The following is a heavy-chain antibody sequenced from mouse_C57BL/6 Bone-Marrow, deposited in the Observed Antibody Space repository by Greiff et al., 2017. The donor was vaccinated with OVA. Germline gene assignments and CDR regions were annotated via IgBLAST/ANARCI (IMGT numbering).Heavy chain of an antibody. Sequence: VQLQQSGAELVRPGASVKLSCTASGFNIKDDYMHWVKQRPEQGLEWIGWIVPENGDTESASKFQGKATITADTSSNTAYLQLSSLTSEDTAVYYCTLYGRDYWGQGTTLTVSS. CDR3: TLYGRDY. CDR2: IVPENGDT. CDR1: GFNIKDDY. D-gene: IGHD1-1*01. V-gene: IGHV14-4*01. J-gene: IGHJ2*01.